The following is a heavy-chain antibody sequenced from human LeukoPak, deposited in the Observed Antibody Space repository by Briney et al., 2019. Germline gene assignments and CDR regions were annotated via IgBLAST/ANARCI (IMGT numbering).Heavy chain of an antibody. D-gene: IGHD1-26*01. J-gene: IGHJ4*02. CDR3: ARLGSYHDF. CDR2: IHSSGGS. V-gene: IGHV4-4*09. CDR1: GASISNYY. Sequence: ETLSLTCTVSGASISNYYWSWIRQTPEKGLEWMGHIHSSGGSSYYPSLKSRLTPSIDTSRNQLSLKLPSVTAADTAVYFCARLGSYHDFWGQGALVTVSS.